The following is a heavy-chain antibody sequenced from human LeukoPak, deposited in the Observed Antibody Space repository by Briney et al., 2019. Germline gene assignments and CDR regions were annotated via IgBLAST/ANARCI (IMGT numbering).Heavy chain of an antibody. CDR1: GGSVSSGGLY. D-gene: IGHD1-7*01. CDR2: IYYSGST. J-gene: IGHJ4*02. V-gene: IGHV4-31*03. CDR3: ARGVELLPSSLFDY. Sequence: SETLSLTCTVSGGSVSSGGLYWSWIRQPPGKGLEWIGYIYYSGSTYYNPSLKSRVTISVDTSKNQFSLKLSSVTAADTAVYYCARGVELLPSSLFDYWGQGTLVTVSS.